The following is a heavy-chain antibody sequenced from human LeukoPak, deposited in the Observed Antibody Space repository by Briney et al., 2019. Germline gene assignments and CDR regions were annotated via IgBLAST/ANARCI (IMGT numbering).Heavy chain of an antibody. CDR3: ARDPATGGVSEY. V-gene: IGHV4-59*01. CDR1: GGSISGYY. CDR2: IYDSGST. J-gene: IGHJ4*02. Sequence: SETLSLTCTVSGGSISGYYWSWIRQPPGKELEWIGCIYDSGSTNYSPSLESRVTISVDTSKNQFSLKLSSVTAADTAVYYCARDPATGGVSEYWGQRTLVTVSS. D-gene: IGHD1-1*01.